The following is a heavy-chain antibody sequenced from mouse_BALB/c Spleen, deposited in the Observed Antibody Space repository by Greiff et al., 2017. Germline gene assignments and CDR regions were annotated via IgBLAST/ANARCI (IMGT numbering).Heavy chain of an antibody. V-gene: IGHV1S127*01. CDR2: IDPSDSYT. Sequence: QVQLQQPGAELVKPGASVKMSCKASGYTFTSYWMHWVKQRPGQGLEWIGVIDPSDSYTSYNQKFKGKATLTVDTSSSTAYMQLSSLTSEDSAVYYCTSYDYDGNYFDDWGQGTTLTVSS. CDR3: TSYDYDGNYFDD. J-gene: IGHJ2*01. CDR1: GYTFTSYW. D-gene: IGHD2-4*01.